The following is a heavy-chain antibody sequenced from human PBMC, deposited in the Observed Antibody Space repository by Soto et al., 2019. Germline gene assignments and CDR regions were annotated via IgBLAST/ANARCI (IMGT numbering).Heavy chain of an antibody. V-gene: IGHV1-69*06. J-gene: IGHJ3*02. CDR3: ARPLTGYCSGGSCYAVSSGHDAFDI. D-gene: IGHD2-15*01. CDR2: IIPIFGTA. Sequence: SVKVSCKASGGTFSSYAISWVRQAPGQGLEWMGGIIPIFGTANYAQKFQGRVTITADKSTSTAYMELSSLRSEDTAVYYCARPLTGYCSGGSCYAVSSGHDAFDIWGQGTMVTVS. CDR1: GGTFSSYA.